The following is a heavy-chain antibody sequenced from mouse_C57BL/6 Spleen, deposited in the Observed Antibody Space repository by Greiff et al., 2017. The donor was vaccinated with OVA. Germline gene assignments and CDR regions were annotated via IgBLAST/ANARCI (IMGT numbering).Heavy chain of an antibody. Sequence: VQLQQSGPELVKPGASVKISCKASGYTFTDYYMNWVKQSHGKSLEWIGDINPTNGGTSYNQKFKGKATLTVDKSSSTAYMELRSLTSEDSAVYYCSSYYGSTPYAMDYWGQGTSVTVSS. J-gene: IGHJ4*01. D-gene: IGHD1-1*01. CDR1: GYTFTDYY. V-gene: IGHV1-26*01. CDR3: SSYYGSTPYAMDY. CDR2: INPTNGGT.